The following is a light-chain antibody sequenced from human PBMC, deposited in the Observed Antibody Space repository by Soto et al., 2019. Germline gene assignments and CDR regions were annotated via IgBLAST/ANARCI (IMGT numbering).Light chain of an antibody. CDR1: SSDVGGYDY. J-gene: IGLJ3*02. Sequence: QSPLTQPRSVSGSPGQSVTISCTGTSSDVGGYDYVSWFQHHPGKVPKLMIYDVTKRPSGVPDRFSASKSGNTASLTISGLQAEDEADYYCCSYGGYFWVFGGGTKLTVL. CDR3: CSYGGYFWV. CDR2: DVT. V-gene: IGLV2-11*01.